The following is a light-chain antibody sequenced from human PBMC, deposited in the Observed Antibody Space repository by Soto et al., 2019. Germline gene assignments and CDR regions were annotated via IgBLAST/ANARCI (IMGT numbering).Light chain of an antibody. CDR1: NIGSKS. V-gene: IGKV3-15*01. Sequence: PPSVSVAPGQTARITCGGNNIGSKSVHWYQQKPGQAPRLLIYAASTRATGVPGRFSGSGSGTEFTLTISSLQSEDFAVYYCQQYNHWPLTFGGGTKVDIK. CDR2: AAS. CDR3: QQYNHWPLT. J-gene: IGKJ4*01.